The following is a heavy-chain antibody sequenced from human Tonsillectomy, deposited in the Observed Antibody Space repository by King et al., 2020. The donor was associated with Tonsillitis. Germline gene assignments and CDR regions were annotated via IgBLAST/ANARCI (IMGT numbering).Heavy chain of an antibody. J-gene: IGHJ3*02. Sequence: VQLQQWGAGLLKPSETLSLTCAVYGGSFSGYYWSWIRQSPGKGLEWIGEINHSGSTNYNPSLKSRVTISVDTSKNPFSLKQSSVTAADTAGYYCARGGYTYAYRNDAFDIWGQGTMVTVSS. CDR2: INHSGST. CDR1: GGSFSGYY. D-gene: IGHD3-16*01. CDR3: ARGGYTYAYRNDAFDI. V-gene: IGHV4-34*01.